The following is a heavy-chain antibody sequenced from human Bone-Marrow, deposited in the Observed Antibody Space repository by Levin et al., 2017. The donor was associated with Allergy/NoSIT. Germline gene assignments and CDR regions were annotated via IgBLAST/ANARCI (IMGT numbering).Heavy chain of an antibody. CDR2: IIPIFGTA. D-gene: IGHD2-2*01. V-gene: IGHV1-69*13. CDR3: ARWDCSSTSCDAENYYYYGMDV. J-gene: IGHJ6*02. CDR1: GGTFSSYA. Sequence: SVKVSCKASGGTFSSYAISWVRQAPGQGLEWMGGIIPIFGTANYAQKFQGRVTITADESTSTAYMELSSLRSEDTAVYYCARWDCSSTSCDAENYYYYGMDVWGQGTTVTVSS.